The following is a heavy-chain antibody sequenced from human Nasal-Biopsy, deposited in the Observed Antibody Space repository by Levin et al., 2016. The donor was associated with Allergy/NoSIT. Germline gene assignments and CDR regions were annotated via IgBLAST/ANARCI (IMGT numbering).Heavy chain of an antibody. CDR3: TRDEDTSRGYSGRALDY. Sequence: GGSLRLSCAASGFTFDDYGMSWVRQAPGKGLEWLAVISHDGTNQYYADSVKGRFSISRDNFKNTVDLEMNSLRTEDTADYFCTRDEDTSRGYSGRALDYWGQGILVTVSS. V-gene: IGHV3-30*03. CDR1: GFTFDDYG. J-gene: IGHJ4*02. D-gene: IGHD5-12*01. CDR2: ISHDGTNQ.